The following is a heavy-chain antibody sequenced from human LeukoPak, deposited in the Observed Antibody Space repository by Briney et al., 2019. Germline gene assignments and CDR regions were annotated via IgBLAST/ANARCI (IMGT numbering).Heavy chain of an antibody. CDR2: IWYDGSNN. CDR3: ARDHEDHSSSDAFDI. Sequence: PGGSLRLSCAASEFSFSSYGMHWVRQAPGKGLEWVAVIWYDGSNNYYADSVKGRFTISRDNSKNTLYLQMNSLRAEDTAVYYCARDHEDHSSSDAFDIWGQGTMVTVSS. J-gene: IGHJ3*02. V-gene: IGHV3-33*01. D-gene: IGHD6-6*01. CDR1: EFSFSSYG.